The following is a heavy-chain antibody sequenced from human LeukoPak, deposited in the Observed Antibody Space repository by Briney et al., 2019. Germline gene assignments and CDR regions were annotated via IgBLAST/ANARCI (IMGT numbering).Heavy chain of an antibody. CDR3: VKDKRIAVAGTRNWFDP. D-gene: IGHD6-19*01. J-gene: IGHJ5*02. CDR2: ISSNGGST. Sequence: GGSLRLSCSASGFTFSSYAMHWVRQAPGKGLEYVSAISSNGGSTYYADSVKGRFTISRDNSKNMLYLQMSSLRAEDTAVYYCVKDKRIAVAGTRNWFDPWGQGTLVTVSS. V-gene: IGHV3-64D*06. CDR1: GFTFSSYA.